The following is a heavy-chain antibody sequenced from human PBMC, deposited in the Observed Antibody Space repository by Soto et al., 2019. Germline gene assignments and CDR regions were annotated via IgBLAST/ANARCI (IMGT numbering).Heavy chain of an antibody. J-gene: IGHJ5*02. Sequence: QVQLVQSGAEVKKPGASGKVSCKASGYTFPSYDINWVRPATGQGLEWMGWMNPQSGNTGYAQKFQGRVTMTRNTSQSTAYMELGSLRSGDTAVYYLARGLSSTSCGDWFDPLGQGTLVTVSS. CDR3: ARGLSSTSCGDWFDP. CDR2: MNPQSGNT. CDR1: GYTFPSYD. V-gene: IGHV1-8*01. D-gene: IGHD2-2*01.